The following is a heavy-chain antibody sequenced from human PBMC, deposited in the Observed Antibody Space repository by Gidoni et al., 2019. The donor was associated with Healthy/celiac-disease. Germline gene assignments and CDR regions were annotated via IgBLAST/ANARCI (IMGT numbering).Heavy chain of an antibody. V-gene: IGHV3-23*01. Sequence: EVQLLESGGGLVQPGGSLRLSCAASGFTFSSYAMSWVRPAPGKGLEWVSAISGSGGSTYYADSVKGRFTISRDNSKNTLYLQMNSLRAEDTAVYYCANQYYYDSSGYYGFDYWGQGTLVTVSS. CDR2: ISGSGGST. J-gene: IGHJ4*02. CDR3: ANQYYYDSSGYYGFDY. CDR1: GFTFSSYA. D-gene: IGHD3-22*01.